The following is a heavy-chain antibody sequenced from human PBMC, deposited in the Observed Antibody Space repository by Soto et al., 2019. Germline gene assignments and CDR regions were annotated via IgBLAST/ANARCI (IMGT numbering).Heavy chain of an antibody. CDR1: GWSFRGYY. CDR3: ARGRVVADIGPFYYYGMDV. Sequence: SETLSLTSAVYGWSFRGYYWGWILQPPGKGLEWIGEINHGGRTNYNPSRKSRVNISVDTSKNQFSLKLSSVTAADTSVYYRARGRVVADIGPFYYYGMDVWGQGTKVT. D-gene: IGHD2-15*01. J-gene: IGHJ6*02. V-gene: IGHV4-34*01. CDR2: INHGGRT.